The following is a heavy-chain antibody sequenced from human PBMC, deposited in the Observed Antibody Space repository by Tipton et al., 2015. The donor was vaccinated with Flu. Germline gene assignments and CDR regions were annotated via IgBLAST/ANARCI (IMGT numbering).Heavy chain of an antibody. CDR2: VYHSGRT. CDR3: ARIGSSSGWGDWIDS. V-gene: IGHV4-39*01. CDR1: GDSVSSGGYY. J-gene: IGHJ5*01. D-gene: IGHD6-19*01. Sequence: TLSLTCSVSGDSVSSGGYYWTWIRQPPGQGLEWIRRVYHSGRTHYNASLKSRVTLAVDTSKNQFSLNLRAVTATDTAVYYCARIGSSSGWGDWIDSWGQGALVTVSS.